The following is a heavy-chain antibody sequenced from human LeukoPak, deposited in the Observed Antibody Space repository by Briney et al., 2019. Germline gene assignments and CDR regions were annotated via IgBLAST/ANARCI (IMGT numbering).Heavy chain of an antibody. J-gene: IGHJ4*02. CDR1: GFTFSSYG. D-gene: IGHD2-2*01. CDR2: ISYDGSNK. CDR3: AKDGFGSLGYCSSTSCPYYFDY. Sequence: GGSLRLSCAASGFTFSSYGMHGVRQAPGRGLEWGAVISYDGSNKYYADSVKGRFTISRDNSKNTLYLQMNSLRAEDTAVYYCAKDGFGSLGYCSSTSCPYYFDYWGQGTLVTVSS. V-gene: IGHV3-30*18.